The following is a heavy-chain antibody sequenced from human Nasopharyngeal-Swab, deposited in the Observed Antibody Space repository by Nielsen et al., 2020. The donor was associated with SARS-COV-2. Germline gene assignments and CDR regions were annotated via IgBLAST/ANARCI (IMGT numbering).Heavy chain of an antibody. CDR3: ARQVADDAFDI. CDR1: GYSFANYW. D-gene: IGHD2-15*01. V-gene: IGHV5-51*01. Sequence: GESLKISCKGSGYSFANYWIGWVRQMPGKGLEWMGIIFPGDSDTRYSPSFQGQVTISADKSISTAYLQWSSLKASDTAMYNCARQVADDAFDIWGQGTMVTVSS. J-gene: IGHJ3*02. CDR2: IFPGDSDT.